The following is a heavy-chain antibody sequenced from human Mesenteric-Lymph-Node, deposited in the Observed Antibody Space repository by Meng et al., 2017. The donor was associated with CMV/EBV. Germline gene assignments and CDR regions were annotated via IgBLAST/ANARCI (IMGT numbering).Heavy chain of an antibody. CDR1: GITCGDYG. Sequence: SGITCGDYGMGWDRQAPGKGLGGVSGINWNGGSTSYADSVKGRFTISRDNVKNSLYLQMNSLRAEDTALYYCARDRRDGSGSYYSDYWGQGTLVTVSS. CDR3: ARDRRDGSGSYYSDY. CDR2: INWNGGST. V-gene: IGHV3-20*03. J-gene: IGHJ4*02. D-gene: IGHD3-10*01.